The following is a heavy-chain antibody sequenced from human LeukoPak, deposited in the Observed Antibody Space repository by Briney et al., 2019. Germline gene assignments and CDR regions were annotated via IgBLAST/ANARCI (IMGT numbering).Heavy chain of an antibody. D-gene: IGHD3-22*01. J-gene: IGHJ5*02. CDR2: IYTSGST. CDR1: GGSISSYY. V-gene: IGHV4-4*07. CDR3: ARDLGAYYYDSSVTNWFDP. Sequence: PSETLSLTCTVSGGSISSYYWSWIRQPAGKGLGWIGRIYTSGSTNYNPSLKSRVTMSVDTSKNQFSLKLSSVTAADTAVYYCARDLGAYYYDSSVTNWFDPWGQGTLVTVSS.